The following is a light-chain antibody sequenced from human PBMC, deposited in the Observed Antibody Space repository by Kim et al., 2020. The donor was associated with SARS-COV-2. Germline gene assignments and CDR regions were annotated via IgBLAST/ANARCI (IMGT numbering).Light chain of an antibody. CDR2: AAS. V-gene: IGKV1-39*01. Sequence: DIQMTQSPSSLSASLGDRVTITCRASQSISNYLNWYQQKPGKVPKLLIYAASTLQSGVPSRFSDSGSGTDFILTIRSLQPEDFATYYCQQSYSTLWTFGQGTKLEI. CDR3: QQSYSTLWT. CDR1: QSISNY. J-gene: IGKJ1*01.